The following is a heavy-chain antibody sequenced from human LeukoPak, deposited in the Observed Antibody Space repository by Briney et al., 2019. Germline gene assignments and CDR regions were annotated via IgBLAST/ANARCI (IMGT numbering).Heavy chain of an antibody. CDR1: GGSISSYY. CDR3: ARCRSAGPYYYDSTKNAFDI. J-gene: IGHJ3*02. CDR2: IYYSGST. V-gene: IGHV4-59*08. Sequence: SETLSLTCTVSGGSISSYYWSWIRQPPGKGLEWIGYIYYSGSTNYNPSLKSRVTISVDTSKNQFSLKLSSVTAADTAVYYCARCRSAGPYYYDSTKNAFDIWGQGTMVTVSS. D-gene: IGHD3-22*01.